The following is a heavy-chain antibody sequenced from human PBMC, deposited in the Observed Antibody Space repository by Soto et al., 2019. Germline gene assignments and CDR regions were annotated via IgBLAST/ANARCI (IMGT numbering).Heavy chain of an antibody. J-gene: IGHJ1*01. CDR3: ARPERLRLILDSSSWFFEL. D-gene: IGHD6-13*01. V-gene: IGHV4-39*01. CDR2: LHYTGST. CDR1: GVSISGSDYY. Sequence: QLKLQESGPGLVKPSETLSLTCVVSGVSISGSDYYWAWVRQSPGKGLEWIGRLHYTGSTDYNPTHSSRVTLSIDTSKYQFSLLGSSVTAAHAAAYFCARPERLRLILDSSSWFFELWGQGTLVAFSS.